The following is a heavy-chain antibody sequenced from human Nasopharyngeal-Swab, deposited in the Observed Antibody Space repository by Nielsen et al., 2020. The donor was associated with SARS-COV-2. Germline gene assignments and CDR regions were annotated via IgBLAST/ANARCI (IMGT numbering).Heavy chain of an antibody. Sequence: SETLSLTCAVYGGSFSGYYWSWIRQPPGKGLEWIGEINHSGSTNYNPSLKSRVTISVDTSKNQFSLKLSSVTAADKAVYYCARVTPRRNGATFSIDYWGQGTLVTVSA. CDR3: ARVTPRRNGATFSIDY. D-gene: IGHD1-26*01. CDR2: INHSGST. CDR1: GGSFSGYY. J-gene: IGHJ4*02. V-gene: IGHV4-34*01.